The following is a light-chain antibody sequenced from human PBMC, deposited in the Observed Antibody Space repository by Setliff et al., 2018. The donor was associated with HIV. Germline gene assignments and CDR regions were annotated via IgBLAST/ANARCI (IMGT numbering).Light chain of an antibody. Sequence: QSALTQPASVSGSPGQSITISCTGTSSDIGNSNLVSWYQQHPGKAPKLIIYEATQRPSGFSNRFSGSKSGNTASLTISGLQAEDEADYYCCSFAGDTIYVLFGGGTKVTVL. CDR1: SSDIGNSNL. V-gene: IGLV2-23*01. CDR3: CSFAGDTIYVL. CDR2: EAT. J-gene: IGLJ2*01.